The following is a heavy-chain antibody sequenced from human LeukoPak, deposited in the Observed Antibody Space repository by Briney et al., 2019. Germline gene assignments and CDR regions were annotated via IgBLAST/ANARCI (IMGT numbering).Heavy chain of an antibody. Sequence: SETLSLTCTVSGGSISSSSYYWGWIRQPPGKGLEWIGYIYYSGSTYYNPSLKSRVTISVDTSKNQFSLKLSSVTAADTAVYYCASSGITMIVDYPRETDAFDIWGQGTMVTVSS. CDR3: ASSGITMIVDYPRETDAFDI. CDR1: GGSISSSSYY. J-gene: IGHJ3*02. V-gene: IGHV4-39*07. D-gene: IGHD3-22*01. CDR2: IYYSGST.